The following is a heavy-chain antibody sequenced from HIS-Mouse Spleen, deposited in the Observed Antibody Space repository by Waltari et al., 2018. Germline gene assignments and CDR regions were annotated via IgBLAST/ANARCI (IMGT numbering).Heavy chain of an antibody. D-gene: IGHD6-13*01. Sequence: QLQLQESGPGLVKPSETLSLTCTVSGGSISSSSYYWGWIRQPPGKGLELIGSIYYSGSTYYKPSRKSRVTISVDTSKNQFSLKLSSVTAADTAVYYCAREIPYSSSWYDWYFDLWGRGTLVTVSS. CDR2: IYYSGST. CDR1: GGSISSSSYY. J-gene: IGHJ2*01. V-gene: IGHV4-39*07. CDR3: AREIPYSSSWYDWYFDL.